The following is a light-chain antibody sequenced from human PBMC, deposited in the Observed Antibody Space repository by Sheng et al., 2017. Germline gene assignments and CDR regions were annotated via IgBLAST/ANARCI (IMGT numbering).Light chain of an antibody. J-gene: IGKJ2*01. Sequence: DIQMTQSPSSLSPSVGDRVTITCQASQDISKYINWYQQKPGKAPKLLIYDASNLETGVPSRFSGGGSGTHFTLTISSLQPDDIATYYCQQFDYLPYTFGQGTNLEIK. CDR1: QDISKY. CDR3: QQFDYLPYT. CDR2: DAS. V-gene: IGKV1-33*01.